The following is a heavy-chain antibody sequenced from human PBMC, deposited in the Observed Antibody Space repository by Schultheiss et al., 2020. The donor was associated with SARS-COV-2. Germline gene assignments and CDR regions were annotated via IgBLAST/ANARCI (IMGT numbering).Heavy chain of an antibody. CDR3: AKFHYDSSGYYYYYYGMDV. CDR2: INSDGSST. V-gene: IGHV3-74*01. D-gene: IGHD3-22*01. Sequence: GGSLRLSCAASGFTFDDYAMHWVRQAPGKGLVWVSRINSDGSSTSYADSVKGRFTISRDNSKNTLYLQMNSLRAEDTAVYYCAKFHYDSSGYYYYYYGMDVWGQGTTVTVSS. J-gene: IGHJ6*02. CDR1: GFTFDDYA.